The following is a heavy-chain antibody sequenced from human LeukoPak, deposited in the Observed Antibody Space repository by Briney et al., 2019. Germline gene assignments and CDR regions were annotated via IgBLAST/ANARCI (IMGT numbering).Heavy chain of an antibody. V-gene: IGHV1-2*06. CDR2: INPNSGGI. CDR3: AREPFRYSYGPACY. Sequence: ASVKVSCKASGYTFTGYYMHWVRQAPGQGLEWMGRINPNSGGINSAQKFQGRVTMTRVTSISTSYMELSRLISDDTAVYYCAREPFRYSYGPACYWGRGTLVTVSS. J-gene: IGHJ4*02. D-gene: IGHD5-18*01. CDR1: GYTFTGYY.